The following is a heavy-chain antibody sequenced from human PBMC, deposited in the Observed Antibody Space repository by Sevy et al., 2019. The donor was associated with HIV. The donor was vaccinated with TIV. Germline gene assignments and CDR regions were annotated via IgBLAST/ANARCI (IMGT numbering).Heavy chain of an antibody. D-gene: IGHD3-10*01. V-gene: IGHV4-39*01. CDR3: ARRRVEDYYGSGTPPLVNGPFDI. CDR1: GGSISNSDSY. CDR2: IYYSGST. Sequence: SETLSLTYTVSGGSISNSDSYWGWIRQPPGKGLGWIGSIYYSGSTYYNPSLKSRVTLSVDTSKNQFSLKVNSVTAADTALYYCARRRVEDYYGSGTPPLVNGPFDIWGQGTMVTVSS. J-gene: IGHJ3*02.